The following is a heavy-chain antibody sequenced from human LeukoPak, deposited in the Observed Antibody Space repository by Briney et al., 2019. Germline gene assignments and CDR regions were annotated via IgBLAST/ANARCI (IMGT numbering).Heavy chain of an antibody. CDR3: AREVAAARDAFDI. J-gene: IGHJ3*02. CDR1: GFTFSSYA. Sequence: GGSLRLSCAASGFTFSSYAMSWVRQAPGKGLEWVSVISGSGGSTYYADSVKGRFTISRDNSKNTLYLQMNSLRAEDTAVYYCAREVAAARDAFDIWGQGTMVTVSS. V-gene: IGHV3-23*01. D-gene: IGHD6-13*01. CDR2: ISGSGGST.